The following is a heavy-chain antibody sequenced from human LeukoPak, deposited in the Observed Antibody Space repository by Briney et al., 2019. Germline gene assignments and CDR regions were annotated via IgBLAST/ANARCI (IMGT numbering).Heavy chain of an antibody. Sequence: PSETLTLTCTVSGCSISSDDFYWIRIRQPPGQVLEWIGNIYYSGSTYYNPSLKSRVTISVDTSKNQFSLKLSSVTAADTAVYYCARDRTGYSSGWYIAFDIWGQGTMVTVSS. V-gene: IGHV4-30-4*01. CDR2: IYYSGST. CDR3: ARDRTGYSSGWYIAFDI. D-gene: IGHD6-19*01. CDR1: GCSISSDDFY. J-gene: IGHJ3*02.